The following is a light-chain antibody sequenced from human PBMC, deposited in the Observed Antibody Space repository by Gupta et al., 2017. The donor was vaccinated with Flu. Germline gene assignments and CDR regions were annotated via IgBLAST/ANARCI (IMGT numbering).Light chain of an antibody. CDR2: DAT. Sequence: DIVLTQSPAILSLSPGERATLSCRASQSVSSYLAWYQQKPGQEPRLLIYDATNRATGITARFSGSGVGTDFTLTISSLEPEDFAVYYCQQRSNWPPIWTFGQGTKVEIK. CDR1: QSVSSY. V-gene: IGKV3-11*01. CDR3: QQRSNWPPIWT. J-gene: IGKJ1*01.